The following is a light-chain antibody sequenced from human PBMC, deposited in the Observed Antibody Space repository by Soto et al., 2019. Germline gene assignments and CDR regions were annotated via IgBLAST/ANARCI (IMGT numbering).Light chain of an antibody. Sequence: EIVLTQSPGTLSLSPGERATLSCRASQSVNSHFLAWYQQKSGQAPRLLIYGASRRATGIPDRFSGSGSGTDFALTISRLEPEDFAVYYCQLFGTSPGFTFGPGTKVDIK. CDR3: QLFGTSPGFT. V-gene: IGKV3-20*01. J-gene: IGKJ3*01. CDR2: GAS. CDR1: QSVNSHF.